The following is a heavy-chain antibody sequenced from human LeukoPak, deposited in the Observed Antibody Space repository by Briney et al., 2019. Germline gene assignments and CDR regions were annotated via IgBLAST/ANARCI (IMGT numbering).Heavy chain of an antibody. V-gene: IGHV3-7*05. D-gene: IGHD4-17*01. J-gene: IGHJ4*02. CDR2: IKEDGSEK. Sequence: GGSLRLSCAASGFTFSNFWMSWVRQAPGRGLEWVASIKEDGSEKYYVDSVKGRFTISRDNAKDSLYLQINSLRAEDTAMYYCARFPTGFDYWGQGPWSPSPQ. CDR1: GFTFSNFW. CDR3: ARFPTGFDY.